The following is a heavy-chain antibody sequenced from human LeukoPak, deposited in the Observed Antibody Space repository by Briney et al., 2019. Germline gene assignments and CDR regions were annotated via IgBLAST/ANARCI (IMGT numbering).Heavy chain of an antibody. CDR3: ARAGMVTAPPDY. CDR1: GGSFSGYY. Sequence: PSETLSLTCAVYGGSFSGYYWSWIRQPPGKGLEWIGYIYYSGSTNYNPSLKSRVTISVDTSKNQFSLKLSSVTAADTAVYYCARAGMVTAPPDYWGQGTLVTVSS. J-gene: IGHJ4*02. CDR2: IYYSGST. V-gene: IGHV4-59*01. D-gene: IGHD2-21*02.